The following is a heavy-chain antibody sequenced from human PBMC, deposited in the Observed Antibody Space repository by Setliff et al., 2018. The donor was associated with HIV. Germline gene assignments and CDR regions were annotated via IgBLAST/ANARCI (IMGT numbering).Heavy chain of an antibody. D-gene: IGHD3-10*01. V-gene: IGHV4-59*11. CDR3: TRVFPHPYGNSWFDP. J-gene: IGHJ5*02. CDR1: GASIGSHY. Sequence: SETLSLTCSVSGASIGSHYWSWIRQPPGKGLEWIGSISNSGITYYSPSLKSRITIALDTSKNQFSPKLMSVSPADAAVYFCTRVFPHPYGNSWFDPWGQGTPVTVSS. CDR2: ISNSGIT.